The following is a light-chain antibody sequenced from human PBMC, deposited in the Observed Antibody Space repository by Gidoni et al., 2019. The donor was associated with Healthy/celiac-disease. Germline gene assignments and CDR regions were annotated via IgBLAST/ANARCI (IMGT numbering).Light chain of an antibody. CDR3: QQYYSTPLT. CDR1: PSVFYSSNNKNY. Sequence: DTGRTQSPASLAESVGERATSNCKSSPSVFYSSNNKNYLAWYQQKPGPPPKLLIYLASTRESGVPDLFSGSGSWTDFTLTISSLQAEDVAVYYCQQYYSTPLTFGQGTKVEIK. CDR2: LAS. V-gene: IGKV4-1*01. J-gene: IGKJ1*01.